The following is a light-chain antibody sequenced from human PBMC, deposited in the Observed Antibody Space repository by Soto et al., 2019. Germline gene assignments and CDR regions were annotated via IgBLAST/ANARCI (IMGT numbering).Light chain of an antibody. J-gene: IGKJ1*01. Sequence: DIQMTQSPSTLSASVGDRVTITCRASQSISSWLAWYQQKPGKAPKLLMYKASSLESGVPSRFSGSGSGTEFTLTISSLQPDDFETYYCQQYNSSPWTFGQGTKVDIK. CDR3: QQYNSSPWT. CDR1: QSISSW. CDR2: KAS. V-gene: IGKV1-5*03.